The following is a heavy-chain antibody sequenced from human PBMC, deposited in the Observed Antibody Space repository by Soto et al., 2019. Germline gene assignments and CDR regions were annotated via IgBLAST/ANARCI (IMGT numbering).Heavy chain of an antibody. Sequence: QAQLVQSGVEVKKAGASVKVSCKASGYTFSSYGISWARQAPGQGLEWMGWISDYNGNTQYAQKLQGRVFMTKDTAAXTXXXEXWGLRSDDTAVYFCAREGYYSGSGTYSPPRFYGMDVWGQGTTVTVSS. CDR3: AREGYYSGSGTYSPPRFYGMDV. CDR2: ISDYNGNT. J-gene: IGHJ6*02. CDR1: GYTFSSYG. V-gene: IGHV1-18*01. D-gene: IGHD3-10*01.